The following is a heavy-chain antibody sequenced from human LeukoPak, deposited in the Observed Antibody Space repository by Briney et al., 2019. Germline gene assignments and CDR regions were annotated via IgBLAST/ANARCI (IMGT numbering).Heavy chain of an antibody. CDR3: ALHDYGDRSTAFDY. CDR2: IYYSGST. V-gene: IGHV4-59*11. CDR1: GGSISSHY. D-gene: IGHD4-17*01. Sequence: SETLSLTCTVSGGSISSHYWGWIRQPPGKGLEWIGYIYYSGSTNYNPSLKSRVTVSVDTSKNQFPLKLSSVPAADTAVYYCALHDYGDRSTAFDYSGPGTLVTVSS. J-gene: IGHJ4*02.